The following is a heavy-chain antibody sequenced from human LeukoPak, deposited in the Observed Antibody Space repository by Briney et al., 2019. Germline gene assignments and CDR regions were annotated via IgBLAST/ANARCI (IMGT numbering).Heavy chain of an antibody. CDR3: ADGHDYGDYPYY. J-gene: IGHJ4*02. D-gene: IGHD4-17*01. V-gene: IGHV4-34*01. CDR2: INHSGST. CDR1: GESFSGYY. Sequence: SETLSLTCAVYGESFSGYYWSWIRQPPGKGLEWIGEINHSGSTNYNPSLKSRVTISVDTYNNQFSLKLSSVTAADTAVYYWADGHDYGDYPYYWGQGTLVTVSS.